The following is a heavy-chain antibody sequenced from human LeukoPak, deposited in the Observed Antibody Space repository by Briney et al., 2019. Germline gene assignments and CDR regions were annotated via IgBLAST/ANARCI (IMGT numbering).Heavy chain of an antibody. CDR3: ARALQAVAVAVDY. J-gene: IGHJ4*02. V-gene: IGHV4-34*01. CDR1: GGSFSGYY. Sequence: PSETLSLTCAVYGGSFSGYYWSWIRQPPGKGLEWIGEINHSGSTNYNPSLKSRVTISVDTSKNQFSLKLSSVTAADTAVYYCARALQAVAVAVDYWGQGTLVTVSS. D-gene: IGHD6-19*01. CDR2: INHSGST.